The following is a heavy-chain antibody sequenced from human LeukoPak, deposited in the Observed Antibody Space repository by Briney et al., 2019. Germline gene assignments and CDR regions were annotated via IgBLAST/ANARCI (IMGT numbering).Heavy chain of an antibody. CDR2: INHSGST. CDR1: GGSFIGYY. D-gene: IGHD2-2*01. J-gene: IGHJ5*02. Sequence: PSETLSLTCAVYGGSFIGYYWSWIRKPPGKGLEGIGEINHSGSTNYNPSLKSRVTISVDTSKNQFSLKLSSVTAADTAVYYCARWPSHQPKFDPWGQGTLVTVSS. CDR3: ARWPSHQPKFDP. V-gene: IGHV4-34*01.